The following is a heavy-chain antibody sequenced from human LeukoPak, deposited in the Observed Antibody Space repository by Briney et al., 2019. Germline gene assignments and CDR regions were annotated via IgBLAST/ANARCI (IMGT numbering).Heavy chain of an antibody. V-gene: IGHV3-7*03. D-gene: IGHD2-21*02. CDR2: IKQDGSEK. CDR1: TFTFSNYW. Sequence: GGSLRLSCAASTFTFSNYWMSWVRQAPGKGLEWVANIKQDGSEKYYVDSVKGRFTISRDNAKNSLYLQMNSLRAEDTAVYYCARARVVTKWIDYWGQGTLVTVSS. CDR3: ARARVVTKWIDY. J-gene: IGHJ4*02.